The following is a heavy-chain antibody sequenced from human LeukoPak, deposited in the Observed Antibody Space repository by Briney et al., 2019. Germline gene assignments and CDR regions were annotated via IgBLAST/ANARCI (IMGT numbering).Heavy chain of an antibody. J-gene: IGHJ3*02. CDR1: GFTFSSYG. CDR3: AKWIYITMIVDDAFDI. D-gene: IGHD3-22*01. Sequence: GGSLRLSCAASGFTFSSYGMSWVRQAPGKGLEWVSYISSFGSTIYYADSVKGRFTISRDNAKNSLYLQMNSLRAEDTAVYYCAKWIYITMIVDDAFDIWGQGTMVTVSS. V-gene: IGHV3-48*04. CDR2: ISSFGSTI.